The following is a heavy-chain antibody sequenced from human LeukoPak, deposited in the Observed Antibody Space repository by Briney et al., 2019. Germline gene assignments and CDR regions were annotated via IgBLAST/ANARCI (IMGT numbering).Heavy chain of an antibody. V-gene: IGHV3-48*03. Sequence: PGGSLRLSCAASGFTFSSYEMNWVRQAPGKGLEWVSYISSSGSTIYYADSVKGRFTISRDNAKNSLYLQMNSLRAEDTAVYYCARGMRLRIAAAGLSDYWGQGTLVTVSS. CDR2: ISSSGSTI. CDR1: GFTFSSYE. CDR3: ARGMRLRIAAAGLSDY. J-gene: IGHJ4*02. D-gene: IGHD6-13*01.